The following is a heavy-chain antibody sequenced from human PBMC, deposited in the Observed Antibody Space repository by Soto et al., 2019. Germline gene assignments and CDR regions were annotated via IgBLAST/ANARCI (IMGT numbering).Heavy chain of an antibody. CDR3: EREGSIEARGYFDY. J-gene: IGHJ4*02. D-gene: IGHD6-6*01. V-gene: IGHV1-69*13. Sequence: GSSVKVSCKASGGTFSSYAISWVRQAPGQGLEWMGGIIPIFGTANYAQKFQGRVTITADESTSTAYMELSSLRSEDTAVYYCEREGSIEARGYFDYWGQGTLVTVSS. CDR2: IIPIFGTA. CDR1: GGTFSSYA.